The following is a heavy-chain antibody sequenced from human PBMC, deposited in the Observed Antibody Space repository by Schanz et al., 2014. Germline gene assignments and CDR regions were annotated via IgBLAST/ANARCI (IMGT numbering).Heavy chain of an antibody. D-gene: IGHD6-19*01. Sequence: EVQLVESGGGLVQPGGSLRLSCAASGFTVSSNYMSWVRQAPGKGLEWVSLIDYAGSTNYADSVKGRMTVSRDTSKNALFLQMNNLRAEDTAVYYCASHPISVAGRLADYWGQGILVAVSS. J-gene: IGHJ4*02. V-gene: IGHV3-66*04. CDR3: ASHPISVAGRLADY. CDR2: IDYAGST. CDR1: GFTVSSNY.